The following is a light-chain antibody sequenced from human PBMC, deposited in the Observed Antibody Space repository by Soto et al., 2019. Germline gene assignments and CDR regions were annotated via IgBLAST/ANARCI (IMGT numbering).Light chain of an antibody. V-gene: IGLV1-40*01. Sequence: QSVLTQPPSVSGAPGQRVTISCTGSSSNIGAGYDIHWYQQLPGTAPKLLIYGNINRPSGVPDRFSGSKSGTSASQAITGLQAEDEADYYCQSYDSSLSGSVVFGGGTKLTVL. J-gene: IGLJ2*01. CDR2: GNI. CDR3: QSYDSSLSGSVV. CDR1: SSNIGAGYD.